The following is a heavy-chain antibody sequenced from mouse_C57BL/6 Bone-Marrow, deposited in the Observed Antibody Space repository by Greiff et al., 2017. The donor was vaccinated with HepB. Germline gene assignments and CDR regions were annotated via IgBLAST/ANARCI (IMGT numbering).Heavy chain of an antibody. CDR2: IYPRSGNT. D-gene: IGHD1-1*01. CDR1: GYTFTSYG. Sequence: QVQLQQSGAELARPGASVKLSCKASGYTFTSYGISWVKQRTGQGLEWIGEIYPRSGNTYYNEKFKGKATLTADKASSTAYMELRRLTSEDSAVYVCASSVITTVVAKNYAMDYWGQGTSVTVSS. CDR3: ASSVITTVVAKNYAMDY. J-gene: IGHJ4*01. V-gene: IGHV1-81*01.